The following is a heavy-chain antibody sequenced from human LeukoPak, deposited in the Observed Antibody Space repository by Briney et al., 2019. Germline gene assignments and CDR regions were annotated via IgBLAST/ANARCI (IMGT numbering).Heavy chain of an antibody. CDR3: ARVAGSGSYAWFDP. J-gene: IGHJ5*02. Sequence: SETLSLTCTVSGGSISSYYWSWIRQPPGKGLEWIGYIYYSGSTNYNPSLKSRVTISVDTSKNQFSLKLSSVTAADTAVYYCARVAGSGSYAWFDPWGQGTLVTVSS. CDR1: GGSISSYY. D-gene: IGHD3-10*01. V-gene: IGHV4-59*01. CDR2: IYYSGST.